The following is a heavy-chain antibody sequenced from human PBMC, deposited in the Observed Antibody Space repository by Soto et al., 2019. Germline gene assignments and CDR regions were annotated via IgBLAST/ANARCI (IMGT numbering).Heavy chain of an antibody. CDR2: FDPEDGET. J-gene: IGHJ4*02. V-gene: IGHV1-24*01. CDR3: ERSFGDCSSTSCFEPFFDY. Sequence: ASVKVSCKVSGYTLTELSMHWVRQAPGKGLEWMGGFDPEDGETIYAQKFQGRVTMTEDTSTDTAYMELSSLRSEDTAVYYCERSFGDCSSTSCFEPFFDYWGQGTLVTVSS. D-gene: IGHD2-2*01. CDR1: GYTLTELS.